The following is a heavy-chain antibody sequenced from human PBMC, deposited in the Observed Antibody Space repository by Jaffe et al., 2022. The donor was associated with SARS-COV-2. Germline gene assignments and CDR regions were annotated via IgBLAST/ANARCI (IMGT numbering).Heavy chain of an antibody. D-gene: IGHD3-22*01. CDR3: AGGSGWVFNY. CDR1: GFTFSSYW. Sequence: EVQLVESGGGLVQPGGSLRLSCAASGFTFSSYWMNWVRQAPGKGLEWVANIKQDGSQKNYVDSVKGRFTISRDNAKNSLYLQMNSLRAEDTAVYYCAGGSGWVFNYWGQGTLVTVSS. V-gene: IGHV3-7*01. CDR2: IKQDGSQK. J-gene: IGHJ4*02.